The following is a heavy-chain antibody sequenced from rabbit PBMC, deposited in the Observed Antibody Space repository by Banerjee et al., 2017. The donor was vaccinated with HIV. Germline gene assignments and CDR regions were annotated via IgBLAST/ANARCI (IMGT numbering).Heavy chain of an antibody. D-gene: IGHD6-1*01. Sequence: QEQLVESGGGLVQPGGSLKLSCKASGSDISSYSIDWVRQAPGKGLEWIGWIKTGGRTDYASWVNGRFTISSDNAQNTVDLQMNSLTAADTATYFCARDGNRYAGYAGYGYGFNLWGQGTLVTVS. CDR2: IKTGGRT. V-gene: IGHV1S8*01. CDR1: GSDISSYS. CDR3: ARDGNRYAGYAGYGYGFNL. J-gene: IGHJ4*01.